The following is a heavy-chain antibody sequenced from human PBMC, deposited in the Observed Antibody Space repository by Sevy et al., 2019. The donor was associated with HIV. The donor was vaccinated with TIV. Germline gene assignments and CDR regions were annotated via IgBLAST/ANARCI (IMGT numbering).Heavy chain of an antibody. J-gene: IGHJ4*02. CDR2: IGYDGSNK. Sequence: GGSLRLSCAASGFTPSTYGMHWVRQAPGKGLEWVAVIGYDGSNKYYADSVRGRFTISRDNSENTLFLQMDSLGGEDTAVYYCAIDPRMYGDYLLAYLDYWGQGTLVTVSS. CDR3: AIDPRMYGDYLLAYLDY. CDR1: GFTPSTYG. V-gene: IGHV3-33*01. D-gene: IGHD2-8*01.